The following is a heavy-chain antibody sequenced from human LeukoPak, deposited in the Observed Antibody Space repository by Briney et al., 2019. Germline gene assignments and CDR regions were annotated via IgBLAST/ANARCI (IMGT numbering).Heavy chain of an antibody. V-gene: IGHV1-58*02. Sequence: SVKVSCKASGFTFTSSAMQWVRQARGQRLAWIGWIFVGSGNTNYAQKFQERVTITRDMSTSTAYMELSSLRSEDTAVYYCATVPVAGENQDYWGQGTLVTVSS. D-gene: IGHD6-19*01. CDR3: ATVPVAGENQDY. CDR2: IFVGSGNT. J-gene: IGHJ4*02. CDR1: GFTFTSSA.